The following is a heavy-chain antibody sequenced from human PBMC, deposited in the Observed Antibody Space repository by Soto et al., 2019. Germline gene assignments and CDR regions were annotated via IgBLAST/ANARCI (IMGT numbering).Heavy chain of an antibody. V-gene: IGHV4-39*01. CDR2: IYCSGST. J-gene: IGHJ4*02. CDR1: GGSISSSSYY. D-gene: IGHD3-10*01. CDR3: ARLVLLWFGELPYYFDY. Sequence: PSETLSLTCTVSGGSISSSSYYWGWIRQPPGKGLEWIGSIYCSGSTYYNPSLKSRVTISVDTSKNQFSLKLSSVTAADTAVYYCARLVLLWFGELPYYFDYWGQGTLVTVSS.